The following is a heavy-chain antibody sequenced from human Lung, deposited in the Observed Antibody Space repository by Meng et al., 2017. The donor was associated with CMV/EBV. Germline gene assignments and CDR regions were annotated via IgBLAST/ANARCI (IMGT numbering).Heavy chain of an antibody. D-gene: IGHD6-13*01. CDR3: ARDSRGSWYYSHGDYYYGMDV. V-gene: IGHV3-30-3*01. CDR2: ISYDGSNK. Sequence: GGSLRLSCAASGFPFSSYAMHWVRQAPGKGLEWVAVISYDGSNKYYADSVKGRFTISRDNSKNTLYLQMNSLRAEDTAVYYGARDSRGSWYYSHGDYYYGMDVWGQGXTVTVSS. CDR1: GFPFSSYA. J-gene: IGHJ6*02.